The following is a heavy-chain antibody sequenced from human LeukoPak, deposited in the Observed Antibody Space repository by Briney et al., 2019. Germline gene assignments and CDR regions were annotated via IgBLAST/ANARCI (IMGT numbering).Heavy chain of an antibody. CDR1: RDSFSSYY. Sequence: SETLSLTCIVSRDSFSSYYWSWIRQPPGKGLEWIGYIYYSGSSNYNPSLKSRVTMSVDTSKSQFSLKVSSVTAADTAVYYCARTEYYFDHWGQGTLVTVSS. J-gene: IGHJ4*02. CDR2: IYYSGSS. CDR3: ARTEYYFDH. D-gene: IGHD1-14*01. V-gene: IGHV4-59*01.